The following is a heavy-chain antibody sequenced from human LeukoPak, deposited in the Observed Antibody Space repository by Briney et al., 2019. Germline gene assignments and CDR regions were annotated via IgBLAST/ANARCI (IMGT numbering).Heavy chain of an antibody. D-gene: IGHD1-26*01. CDR3: ATSIVGGGFFFYYFDY. CDR2: IYYSGST. Sequence: PSETLSLTCTVSGGSISSYYWSWIRQPPGKGLEWIGYIYYSGSTNYNPSLKSRVTISVDTSKNQFSLKLSSVTAADTAVYYCATSIVGGGFFFYYFDYWGQGTLVTVSS. V-gene: IGHV4-59*01. CDR1: GGSISSYY. J-gene: IGHJ4*02.